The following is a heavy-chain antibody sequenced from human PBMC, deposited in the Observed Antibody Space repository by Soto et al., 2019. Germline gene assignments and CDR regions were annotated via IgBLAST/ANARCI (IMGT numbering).Heavy chain of an antibody. D-gene: IGHD3-10*01. CDR1: GLTFSNYW. Sequence: EVQLVESGGGLVQPGGSLRLSCAASGLTFSNYWMRWVRQAPGKGLEWVANIKEDGSERNYVDSVKGRFIISRDNAKNSLYLQLNSLRAEDTAVYYCARAGSENDYWGQGTLVTVSS. CDR3: ARAGSENDY. J-gene: IGHJ4*02. V-gene: IGHV3-7*05. CDR2: IKEDGSER.